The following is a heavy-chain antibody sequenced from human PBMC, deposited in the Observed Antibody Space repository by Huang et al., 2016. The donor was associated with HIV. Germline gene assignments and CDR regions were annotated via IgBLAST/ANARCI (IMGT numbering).Heavy chain of an antibody. CDR2: IKIDGRTT. D-gene: IGHD2-15*01. V-gene: IGHV3-74*01. Sequence: EEHLVESGGGLVQPGGSLRLSCEASGFKFSNYWMQWVGQAPGKGLRWVSRIKIDGRTTDYADSGKGRFTISRDNAKNTLYLQMSSLTAEDTAIYYCARAGGFEIWGQGTVVTVSS. CDR3: ARAGGFEI. CDR1: GFKFSNYW. J-gene: IGHJ3*02.